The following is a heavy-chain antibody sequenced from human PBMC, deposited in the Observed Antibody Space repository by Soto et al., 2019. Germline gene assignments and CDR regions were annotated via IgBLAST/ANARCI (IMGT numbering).Heavy chain of an antibody. CDR3: AKSPAPTGYCSSTSCSYYYYYMDV. Sequence: GGSLRLSCAASGFTFDDYAMHWVRQAPGKGLEWVSGISWNSGSIGYADSVKGRFTISRDNAKNSLYLQMNSLRAEDTALYYCAKSPAPTGYCSSTSCSYYYYYMDVWGKGTTVTVSS. D-gene: IGHD2-2*01. CDR1: GFTFDDYA. V-gene: IGHV3-9*01. J-gene: IGHJ6*03. CDR2: ISWNSGSI.